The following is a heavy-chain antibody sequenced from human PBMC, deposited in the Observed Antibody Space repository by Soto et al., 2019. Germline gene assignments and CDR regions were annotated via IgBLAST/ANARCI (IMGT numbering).Heavy chain of an antibody. Sequence: SETLSLTCTDSGVSIISYYWSWIRQPPGKGREWIGYIYYSGSTNYNPSLKSRVTISVDTSKNQFSMKLSSVTAADTAVYYCARLNYDFWSGYYFGPNFGYYYYMDVWGKGTTVTVSS. J-gene: IGHJ6*03. CDR1: GVSIISYY. CDR2: IYYSGST. V-gene: IGHV4-59*08. CDR3: ARLNYDFWSGYYFGPNFGYYYYMDV. D-gene: IGHD3-3*01.